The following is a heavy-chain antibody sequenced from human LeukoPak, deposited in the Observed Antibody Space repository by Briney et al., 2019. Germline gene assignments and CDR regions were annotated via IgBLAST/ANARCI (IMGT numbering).Heavy chain of an antibody. CDR2: INPSGGST. D-gene: IGHD6-19*01. Sequence: ASVKVSCKASGYTFTSYGISWVRQAPGQGLEWMGIINPSGGSTSYAQKFQGRVTMTRDTSTSTVYMELSSLRSEDTAVYYCARGYSSGWEPYYFDYWGQGTLVTVSS. V-gene: IGHV1-46*01. CDR1: GYTFTSYG. J-gene: IGHJ4*02. CDR3: ARGYSSGWEPYYFDY.